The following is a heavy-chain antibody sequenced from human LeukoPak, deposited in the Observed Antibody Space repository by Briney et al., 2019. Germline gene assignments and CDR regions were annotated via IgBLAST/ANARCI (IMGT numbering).Heavy chain of an antibody. CDR1: GFTFTSNA. CDR3: AREGGSSSP. J-gene: IGHJ4*02. V-gene: IGHV3-21*01. Sequence: GGSLRLSCAASGFTFTSNAIHWVRQAPGKGLEWVSSISSSSSYIYYADSVKGRFTISRDNAKNSLYLQMNSLRAEDTAVYYCAREGGSSSPWGQGTLITVSS. D-gene: IGHD1-26*01. CDR2: ISSSSSYI.